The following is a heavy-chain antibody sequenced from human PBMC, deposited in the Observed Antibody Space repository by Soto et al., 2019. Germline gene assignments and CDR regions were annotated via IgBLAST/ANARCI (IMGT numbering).Heavy chain of an antibody. D-gene: IGHD1-1*01. Sequence: EVQLVESRGGLVQPGGSLRLSCAASGFTFSNSWMSWVRQAPGKGLEWVANIKQDGIGKYYVDSVKGRFTISRDNARNSLYLQMNGLRAEATAVYYCASDAFNFPEPVAYDAFDIWGKGTMVSVSS. CDR2: IKQDGIGK. CDR3: ASDAFNFPEPVAYDAFDI. J-gene: IGHJ3*02. V-gene: IGHV3-7*01. CDR1: GFTFSNSW.